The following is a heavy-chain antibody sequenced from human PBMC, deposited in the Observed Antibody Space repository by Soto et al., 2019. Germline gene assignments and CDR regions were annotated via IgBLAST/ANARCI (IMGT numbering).Heavy chain of an antibody. CDR1: GFTFNNYW. CDR2: IKGDGSEK. Sequence: EVQLVESGGGSVQPGGSLRLSCAVSGFTFNNYWMTWVRQAPGKGLEWVATIKGDGSEKYYGDSLRGRCTISRDNAENSLYLQMNSLRVEDTAIYYCVRARVDYWGQGTLVTVSS. J-gene: IGHJ4*02. V-gene: IGHV3-7*04. CDR3: VRARVDY.